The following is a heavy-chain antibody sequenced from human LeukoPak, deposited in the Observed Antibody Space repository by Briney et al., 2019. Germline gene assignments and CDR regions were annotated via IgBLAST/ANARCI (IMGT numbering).Heavy chain of an antibody. V-gene: IGHV3-74*01. J-gene: IGHJ4*02. CDR1: GFTFSDFL. D-gene: IGHD3-10*01. Sequence: GGSLRLSCAASGFTFSDFLMHCVRHAPGKGLVWVSRINTDGTYTSYADSVRGRFTISRDNAQNTLSLQMNSLRAEDTAVYYCARDITMVRGLRGDDYWGQGTLVTVSS. CDR3: ARDITMVRGLRGDDY. CDR2: INTDGTYT.